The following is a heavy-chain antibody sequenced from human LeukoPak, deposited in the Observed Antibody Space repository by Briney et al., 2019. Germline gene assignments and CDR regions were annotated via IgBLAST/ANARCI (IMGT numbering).Heavy chain of an antibody. Sequence: SETLSLTCTVSGGSISSYYWSWIRQPPGKGLEWIGYIYYSGSTNYTPSLKSRVTISVDTSKNQFSLKLSSVTAADTAVYYCARVGSSSWSNYYYGMDVWGQGTTVTVSS. CDR1: GGSISSYY. J-gene: IGHJ6*02. D-gene: IGHD6-13*01. CDR3: ARVGSSSWSNYYYGMDV. V-gene: IGHV4-59*01. CDR2: IYYSGST.